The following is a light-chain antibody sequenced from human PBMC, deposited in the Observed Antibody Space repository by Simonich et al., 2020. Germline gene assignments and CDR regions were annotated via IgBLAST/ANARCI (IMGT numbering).Light chain of an antibody. Sequence: SYELTQPPSVSVSPGQTARITCSGDALPKKYAYWYQQKSCQSPVLVIYENSKRPSGIPESFSGSSSGTIATLTISGAQVEDEADYYCYSTDSSGNHRVFGGGTKLTVL. CDR1: ALPKKY. V-gene: IGLV3-10*01. J-gene: IGLJ2*01. CDR2: ENS. CDR3: YSTDSSGNHRV.